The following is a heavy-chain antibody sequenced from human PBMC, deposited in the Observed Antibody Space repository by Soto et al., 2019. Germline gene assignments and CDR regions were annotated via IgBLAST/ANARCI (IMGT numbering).Heavy chain of an antibody. Sequence: PSETLSLTCTVSGGSVSSGSYYWSWIRQPPGKGLEWIGYIYYSGSTNYNPSLKSRVTISVDTSKNQFSLKLSSVTAADTAVYYCARDRVGFYYGMDVWGQGTTVTVSS. V-gene: IGHV4-61*01. D-gene: IGHD2-15*01. CDR1: GGSVSSGSYY. J-gene: IGHJ6*02. CDR3: ARDRVGFYYGMDV. CDR2: IYYSGST.